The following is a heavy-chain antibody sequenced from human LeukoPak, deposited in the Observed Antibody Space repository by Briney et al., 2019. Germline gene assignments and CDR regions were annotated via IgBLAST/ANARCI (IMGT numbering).Heavy chain of an antibody. D-gene: IGHD2-2*01. CDR3: ARLRGGGVHCSSTSCYGFYYYMDV. J-gene: IGHJ6*03. V-gene: IGHV4-4*07. Sequence: KPSETLSLTCTVSGGSISSYYWSWIRQPAGKGLEWIGRIYTSGSTNYNPSLKSRVTMSVDTSKNQFSLKLSSVTAADTAVYYCARLRGGGVHCSSTSCYGFYYYMDVWGKGTTVTVSS. CDR1: GGSISSYY. CDR2: IYTSGST.